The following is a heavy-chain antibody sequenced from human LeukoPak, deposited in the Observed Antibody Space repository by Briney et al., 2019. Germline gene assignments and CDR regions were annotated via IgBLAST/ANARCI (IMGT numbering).Heavy chain of an antibody. J-gene: IGHJ6*02. V-gene: IGHV4-4*07. Sequence: PSETLSLTCTVSRCSISNYYWSWIRQPAGKGLEWIGRMYSSGSTNYNPSLNSRVTMSLDTSKNQSSLQLSSVTAADTAVYYCARGLVYSSGYYYGLDVWGQGTTVTVSS. D-gene: IGHD6-19*01. CDR2: MYSSGST. CDR1: RCSISNYY. CDR3: ARGLVYSSGYYYGLDV.